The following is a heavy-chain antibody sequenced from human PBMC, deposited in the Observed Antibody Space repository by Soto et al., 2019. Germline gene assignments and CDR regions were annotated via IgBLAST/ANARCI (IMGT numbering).Heavy chain of an antibody. Sequence: ASVKVSCKASGYTFTSYYMHWVRQAPGQGLEWMGIINPSGGSTSYAQKFQDRVTMTRDTSTSTVYMELSSLRSEDTAVYYCARSLGVVVVAARAEPLNWFDPWGQGTLVTVSS. CDR1: GYTFTSYY. V-gene: IGHV1-46*03. J-gene: IGHJ5*02. CDR2: INPSGGST. CDR3: ARSLGVVVVAARAEPLNWFDP. D-gene: IGHD2-15*01.